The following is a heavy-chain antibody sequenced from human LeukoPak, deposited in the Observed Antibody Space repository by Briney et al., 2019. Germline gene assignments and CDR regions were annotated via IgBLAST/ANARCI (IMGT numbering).Heavy chain of an antibody. CDR3: AGDHSSGWYIAY. V-gene: IGHV3-13*01. CDR1: GFTFSSFD. D-gene: IGHD6-19*01. J-gene: IGHJ4*02. Sequence: GGSLRLSCAASGFTFSSFDMHWVRQPTGQGLEWVSTIGTASDTYYPGSVEGRFTISRDNSKNTLYLQMNSLRAEDTAVYYCAGDHSSGWYIAYWGQGTLVTVSS. CDR2: IGTASDT.